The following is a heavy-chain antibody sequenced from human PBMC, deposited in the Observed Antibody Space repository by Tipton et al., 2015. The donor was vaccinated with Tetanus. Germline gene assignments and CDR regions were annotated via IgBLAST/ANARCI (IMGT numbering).Heavy chain of an antibody. CDR2: IDPSDSYT. CDR1: GYSFTSYW. CDR3: ARLRYCSGGSCYPWGDYYGMDV. Sequence: QLVQSGAEVKKPGESLRISCKGSGYSFTSYWISWVRQMPGKGLEWMGRIDPSDSYTNYSPSFQGHVTISADKSISTAYLQWSSLKASDTAMYYCARLRYCSGGSCYPWGDYYGMDVWGQGTTVTVSS. V-gene: IGHV5-10-1*01. D-gene: IGHD2-15*01. J-gene: IGHJ6*02.